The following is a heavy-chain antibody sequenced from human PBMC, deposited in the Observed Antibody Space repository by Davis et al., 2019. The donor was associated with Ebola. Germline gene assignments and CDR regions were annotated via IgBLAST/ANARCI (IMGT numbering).Heavy chain of an antibody. CDR3: ARDYLDGMDV. D-gene: IGHD3-16*02. Sequence: SVKVSCKASGGTFSSYAISWVRQAPGQGLEWMGGIIPIFDTANYAQKFPGRVTITADKSTSTAYMELSSLRSEDTAVYYCARDYLDGMDVWGQGTTVTVSS. CDR2: IIPIFDTA. J-gene: IGHJ6*02. V-gene: IGHV1-69*06. CDR1: GGTFSSYA.